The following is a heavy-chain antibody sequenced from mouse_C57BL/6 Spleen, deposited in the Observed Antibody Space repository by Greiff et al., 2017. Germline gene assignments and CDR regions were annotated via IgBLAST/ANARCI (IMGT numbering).Heavy chain of an antibody. V-gene: IGHV5-4*01. CDR1: GFTFSSYA. D-gene: IGHD2-5*01. CDR3: ARDRGSNPFYWYFDV. CDR2: ISDGGSYT. Sequence: EVQGVESGGGLVKPGGSLKLSCAASGFTFSSYAMSWVRQTPEKRPEWVATISDGGSYTYYPDNVKGRFTISRDNAKNNLYLQMSQLKSEDTAMYYCARDRGSNPFYWYFDVWGTGTTVTVSS. J-gene: IGHJ1*03.